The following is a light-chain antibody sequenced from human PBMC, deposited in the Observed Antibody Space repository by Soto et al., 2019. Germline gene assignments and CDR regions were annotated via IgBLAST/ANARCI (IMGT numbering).Light chain of an antibody. CDR2: DAS. V-gene: IGKV3-15*01. CDR1: QSVSNN. CDR3: QQYNNWPPWT. Sequence: ILMTQSPATLSVSPGERATLSCRASQSVSNNLAWYQQKPCQAPRLLIYDASTRATGIPARFSGSGSGTEFTLTICGLQSEDFAVYYCQQYNNWPPWTLGQGTKVEIK. J-gene: IGKJ1*01.